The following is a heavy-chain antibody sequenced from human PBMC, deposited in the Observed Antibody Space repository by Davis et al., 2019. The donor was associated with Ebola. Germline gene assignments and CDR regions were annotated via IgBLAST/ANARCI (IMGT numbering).Heavy chain of an antibody. D-gene: IGHD5-18*01. CDR3: ARLGKGYSYGVDY. V-gene: IGHV4-34*01. CDR2: INHSGST. CDR1: GGSFSGYY. Sequence: MPGGSLRLSCAVYGGSFSGYYWSWIRQPPGKGLEWIGEINHSGSTNYNPSLKSRVTISVDTSKNQFSLKLSSVTAADTAVYYCARLGKGYSYGVDYWGQGTLVTVSS. J-gene: IGHJ4*02.